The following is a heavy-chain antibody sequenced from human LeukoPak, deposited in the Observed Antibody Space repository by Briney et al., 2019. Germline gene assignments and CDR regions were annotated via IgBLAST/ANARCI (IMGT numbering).Heavy chain of an antibody. CDR1: GYTLTELS. J-gene: IGHJ6*02. Sequence: GASVKVSCMVSGYTLTELSMHWVRQAPGKGLEWMGGFDPEDGETIYAQKFQGRVTMTEDTSTDTAYMELSSLRSEDTAVYYCATSLRASYYYYGMDVWGQGTTVTVSS. V-gene: IGHV1-24*01. D-gene: IGHD2-15*01. CDR3: ATSLRASYYYYGMDV. CDR2: FDPEDGET.